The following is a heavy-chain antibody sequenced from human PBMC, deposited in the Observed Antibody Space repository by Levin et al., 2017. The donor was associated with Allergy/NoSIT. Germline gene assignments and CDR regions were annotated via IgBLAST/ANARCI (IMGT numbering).Heavy chain of an antibody. V-gene: IGHV4-59*02. Sequence: PSETLSLTCTVSGDFVSSNYWSWIRQSPGKGLEWIGYIYSSGTTKYNPSLESRVTISRDTSKNQFSLRLSSVTAADTAVYYCARSQMWETATGYFEYWGQGTLVTVSS. J-gene: IGHJ4*02. CDR3: ARSQMWETATGYFEY. CDR1: GDFVSSNY. D-gene: IGHD5-24*01. CDR2: IYSSGTT.